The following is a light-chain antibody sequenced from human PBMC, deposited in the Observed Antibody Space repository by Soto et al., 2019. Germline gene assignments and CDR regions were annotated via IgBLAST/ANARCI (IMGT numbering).Light chain of an antibody. Sequence: DIQMTQSPSSLSASVGDRVTITCRASQGINNYLAWYQQKPGKAPNLLIYAASTLQSGVPSRFSGRGSGTDFTLTISSLQAEDVAIYYCQTYNSASFAFGPGTRVDIK. CDR2: AAS. V-gene: IGKV1-27*01. CDR1: QGINNY. J-gene: IGKJ3*01. CDR3: QTYNSASFA.